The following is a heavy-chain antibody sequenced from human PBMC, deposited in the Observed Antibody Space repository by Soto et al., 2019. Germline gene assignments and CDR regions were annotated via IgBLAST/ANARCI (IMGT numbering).Heavy chain of an antibody. CDR3: ARQSNWNDGWEVS. CDR1: GDSLSSRGHF. D-gene: IGHD1-1*01. Sequence: QLQLQESGPGLVKPSETLSLTCTVSGDSLSSRGHFWAWLRQLPGKRLEWIGSIYKSGNTYFNPSLRSRITISVDTSKNQFALNLISVTAADTALYYSARQSNWNDGWEVSWGQGNLVTVSS. J-gene: IGHJ4*02. V-gene: IGHV4-39*01. CDR2: IYKSGNT.